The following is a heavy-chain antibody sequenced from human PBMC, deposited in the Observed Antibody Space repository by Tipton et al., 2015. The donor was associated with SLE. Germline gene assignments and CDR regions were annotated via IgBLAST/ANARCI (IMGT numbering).Heavy chain of an antibody. CDR1: GGSFSSYY. D-gene: IGHD3-10*01. V-gene: IGHV4-34*01. CDR3: ARDLVRGVSGGY. CDR2: IDHSGGT. Sequence: TLSLTCTVYGGSFSSYYWIWIRQPPGKGLEWIGEIDHSGGTKYNPSLQSRVSISVDTSKNQFSLNLSSVTAADSSVYYCARDLVRGVSGGYWGQGTLVTVSS. J-gene: IGHJ4*02.